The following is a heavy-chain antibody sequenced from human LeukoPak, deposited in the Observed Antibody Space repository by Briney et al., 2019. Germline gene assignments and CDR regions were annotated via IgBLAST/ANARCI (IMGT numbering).Heavy chain of an antibody. CDR2: MNPNSGNT. Sequence: APVKVSCKASGYTFTSYDINWVRQATGQGLEWMGWMNPNSGNTGYAQEFQGRVTMTRNTSISTAYMELSSLRSEDTAVYYCARGKFDYDYVWGSYRSYFDYWGQGTLVTVSS. CDR3: ARGKFDYDYVWGSYRSYFDY. V-gene: IGHV1-8*01. J-gene: IGHJ4*02. D-gene: IGHD3-16*02. CDR1: GYTFTSYD.